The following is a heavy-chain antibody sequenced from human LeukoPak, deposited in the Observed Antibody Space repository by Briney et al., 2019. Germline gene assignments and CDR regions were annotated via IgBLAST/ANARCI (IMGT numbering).Heavy chain of an antibody. D-gene: IGHD6-19*01. Sequence: AETLSLTCTVSGASISTSYWSWIRQPPGQGLQWSGYVYYTGSTDYNPSLKSRVTISVDTSKNQFSLKLSSVTAADTAVYYCARHHSGAYSSGWEFDYWGQGTLVTVSS. CDR3: ARHHSGAYSSGWEFDY. J-gene: IGHJ4*02. CDR2: VYYTGST. V-gene: IGHV4-59*08. CDR1: GASISTSY.